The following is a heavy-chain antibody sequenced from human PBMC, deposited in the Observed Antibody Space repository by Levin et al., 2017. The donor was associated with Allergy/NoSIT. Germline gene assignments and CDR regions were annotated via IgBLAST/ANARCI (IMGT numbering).Heavy chain of an antibody. CDR1: GFNFISYG. CDR3: ARERFLEWLHPPYYYGMDV. V-gene: IGHV3-30-3*01. Sequence: LSLTCAASGFNFISYGMHWVRQAPGKGLEWVAVISFDGSNQYYADSVKGRFTISRDNFRDILYLQMRSLSSEDTAVYYCARERFLEWLHPPYYYGMDVWGQGTTVTVSS. D-gene: IGHD3-3*01. J-gene: IGHJ6*02. CDR2: ISFDGSNQ.